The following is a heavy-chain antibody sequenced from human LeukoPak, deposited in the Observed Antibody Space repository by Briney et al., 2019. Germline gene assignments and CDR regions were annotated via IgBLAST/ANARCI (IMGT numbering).Heavy chain of an antibody. CDR1: GGSFSGYY. V-gene: IGHV4-34*01. J-gene: IGHJ4*02. D-gene: IGHD2-2*01. Sequence: SETLSLTCAVYGGSFSGYYWGWIRQPPGKGLEWIGEINHSGSNNYNPSPKDRGTITVKTSKNQVPLKLNPVTAPDTAGVYCARRTRYQLLFLYPSHYFEYWGQGTLVTVSS. CDR3: ARRTRYQLLFLYPSHYFEY. CDR2: INHSGSN.